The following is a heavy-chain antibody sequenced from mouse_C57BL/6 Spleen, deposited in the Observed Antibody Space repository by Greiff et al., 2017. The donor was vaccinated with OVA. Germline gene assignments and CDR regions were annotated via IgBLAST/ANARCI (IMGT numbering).Heavy chain of an antibody. D-gene: IGHD1-1*01. Sequence: EVKVVESGGGLVKPGGSLKLSCAASGFTFSSYAMSWVRQTPEKRLEWVATISDGGSYTYYPDNVKGRFTISRDNAKNNLYLQMSHLKSEDTAMYYCARPTTVVAHWYFDVWGTGTTVTVSS. J-gene: IGHJ1*03. CDR1: GFTFSSYA. V-gene: IGHV5-4*03. CDR2: ISDGGSYT. CDR3: ARPTTVVAHWYFDV.